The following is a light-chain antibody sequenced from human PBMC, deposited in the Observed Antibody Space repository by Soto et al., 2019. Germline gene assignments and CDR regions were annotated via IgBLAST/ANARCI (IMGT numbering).Light chain of an antibody. V-gene: IGKV3-15*01. CDR2: GAS. CDR1: QSVTSN. CDR3: QPYNIWPLT. J-gene: IGKJ4*01. Sequence: EVVMTQSVATLSVSPRDRATLSCRASQSVTSNLAWYQQKPGQAPRLLIYGASTRATGIPARFRGSRSGPEFTLTINSLQSEDFAIYYCQPYNIWPLTSGGGGKADIK.